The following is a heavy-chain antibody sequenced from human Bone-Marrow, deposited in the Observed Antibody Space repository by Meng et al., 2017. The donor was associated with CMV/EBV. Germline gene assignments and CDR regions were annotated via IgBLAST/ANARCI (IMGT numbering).Heavy chain of an antibody. CDR2: INPNSGGT. CDR1: GYTFTGYY. D-gene: IGHD2-2*02. CDR3: ARDPLIPAAIVDYYYYGMDV. J-gene: IGHJ6*02. V-gene: IGHV1-2*02. Sequence: ASVKVSCKASGYTFTGYYIHWVRQAPGQGLEWMGWINPNSGGTKYAQKFQGRVTVTRDTSISAAYMELSRLRSDDTAVYYCARDPLIPAAIVDYYYYGMDVWGQGTTVTVSS.